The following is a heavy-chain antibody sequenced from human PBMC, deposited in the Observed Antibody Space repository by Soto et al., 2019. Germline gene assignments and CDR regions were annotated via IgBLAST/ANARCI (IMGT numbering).Heavy chain of an antibody. D-gene: IGHD6-19*01. J-gene: IGHJ4*02. Sequence: EVQLLESGGGLVQPGGSLRLSCAASGFTFSAYAMSWVRQAPGKGLEWVSSIHGGGGGTFYADSVKGRFTISRDNSRNTLFLQMNSLRLEDTSVYYCAREVHSSGRAGIFDYWGLGTLVTVSS. CDR3: AREVHSSGRAGIFDY. V-gene: IGHV3-23*01. CDR2: IHGGGGGT. CDR1: GFTFSAYA.